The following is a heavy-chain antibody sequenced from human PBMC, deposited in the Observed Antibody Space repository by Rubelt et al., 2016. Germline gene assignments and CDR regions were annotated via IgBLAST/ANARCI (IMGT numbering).Heavy chain of an antibody. CDR2: ISAYNGNT. Sequence: QVQLVQSGAEVKKPGASVKVSCKASGYTFTSYGISWVRQAPGQGLEWMGWISAYNGNTNYAQKFQGRVTMTTATSTSTADRGLRSLRSDDTAVYYCARDPLPVRGVIMTPTHWGQGTLVTVSS. CDR3: ARDPLPVRGVIMTPTH. CDR1: GYTFTSYG. D-gene: IGHD3-10*01. V-gene: IGHV1-18*01. J-gene: IGHJ4*02.